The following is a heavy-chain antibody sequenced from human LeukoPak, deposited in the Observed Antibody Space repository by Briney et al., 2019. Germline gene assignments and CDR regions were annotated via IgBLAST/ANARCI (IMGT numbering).Heavy chain of an antibody. CDR3: ARDIVGATLNWFDP. Sequence: GASVTVSCTASGYTFTSYGISWVRQAPGQGLEWMGWISAYNGNTNYAQKLQGRVTMTTDTSTSTAYMELRSLRSDDTAVYYCARDIVGATLNWFDPWGQGTLVTVSS. CDR1: GYTFTSYG. D-gene: IGHD1-26*01. CDR2: ISAYNGNT. V-gene: IGHV1-18*01. J-gene: IGHJ5*02.